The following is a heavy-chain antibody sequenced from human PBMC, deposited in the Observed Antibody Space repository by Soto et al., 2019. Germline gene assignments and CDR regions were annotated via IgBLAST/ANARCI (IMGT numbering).Heavy chain of an antibody. CDR2: ISGSGGST. CDR1: GFTFSSYA. V-gene: IGHV3-23*01. CDR3: AKDVGLGGSFTLDY. J-gene: IGHJ4*02. Sequence: GGSLRLSCAASGFTFSSYAMSWVRQAPGKGLEWVSAISGSGGSTYYADSVKGRFTISRDNSKNTLYLQMNSLRAEDTAVYYCAKDVGLGGSFTLDYWGQGTLVTVSS. D-gene: IGHD3-10*01.